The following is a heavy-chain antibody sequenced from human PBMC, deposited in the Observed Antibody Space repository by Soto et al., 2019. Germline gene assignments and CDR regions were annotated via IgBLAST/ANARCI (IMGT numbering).Heavy chain of an antibody. Sequence: PGGSLSLSCAASGFTFNNYAMTWVRQAPGKGLEWVSAISGGGDTTSYADSVKGRFTVSRDGSKNTLYLQMSSLRAEDTALYYCAKGRGGSGSLTPRVDFWGQGTLVTVSS. CDR1: GFTFNNYA. CDR3: AKGRGGSGSLTPRVDF. D-gene: IGHD3-10*01. V-gene: IGHV3-23*01. J-gene: IGHJ4*02. CDR2: ISGGGDTT.